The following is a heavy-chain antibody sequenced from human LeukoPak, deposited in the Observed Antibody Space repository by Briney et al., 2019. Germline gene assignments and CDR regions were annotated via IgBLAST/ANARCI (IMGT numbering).Heavy chain of an antibody. Sequence: GALRLSCAASGFTFSSYWMHWVRRAPGKELVWVSRIISDGSSTSYPDSVKGRFTLPRHNAKNTLYLQINSLRAEDTAVYYCARENYGYFDWLSYYYYGMDVWGKGATVTVSS. CDR1: GFTFSSYW. CDR2: IISDGSST. CDR3: ARENYGYFDWLSYYYYGMDV. D-gene: IGHD3-9*01. V-gene: IGHV3-74*01. J-gene: IGHJ6*04.